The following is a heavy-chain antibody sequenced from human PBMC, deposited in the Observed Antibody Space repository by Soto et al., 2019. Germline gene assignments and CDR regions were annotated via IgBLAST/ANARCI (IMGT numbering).Heavy chain of an antibody. V-gene: IGHV3-30*03. CDR3: ALTRRSSLLEVAGPGFEY. J-gene: IGHJ4*02. CDR1: GFNFGVFG. CDR2: LSYEGSEE. D-gene: IGHD6-19*01. Sequence: QVRLVESGGGVVQPGRSLRLSCAASGFNFGVFGMHWVRQAPGKGLEWLSVLSYEGSEEYYADSVRGRFTISRDNSKNTLFLQMGRLRFDDTGVYYCALTRRSSLLEVAGPGFEYWGQGTLVTVS.